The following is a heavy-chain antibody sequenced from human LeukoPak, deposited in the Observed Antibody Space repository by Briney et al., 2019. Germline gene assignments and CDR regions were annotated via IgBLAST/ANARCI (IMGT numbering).Heavy chain of an antibody. CDR3: ARNVVPAAIGGWFDP. Sequence: ASVKVSCEASGYTFTGYYMHWVRRAPGQGLEWMGWINPNSGGTNYAQKFQGRVTMTRDTSISTAYMELSRLRSDDTAVYYCARNVVPAAIGGWFDPWGQGTLVTVSS. V-gene: IGHV1-2*02. CDR1: GYTFTGYY. CDR2: INPNSGGT. D-gene: IGHD2-2*01. J-gene: IGHJ5*02.